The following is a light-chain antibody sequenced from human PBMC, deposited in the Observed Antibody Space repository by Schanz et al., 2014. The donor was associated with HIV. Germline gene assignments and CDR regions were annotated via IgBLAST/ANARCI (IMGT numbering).Light chain of an antibody. J-gene: IGLJ2*01. Sequence: QSVLTQPPSASATPGQRITIFCSGIRSDIGGRSVDWYRQRPGTAPKLLIHNNDQRPSGVPDRFSGSKSGTSASLTISGLPSDDEADYYCATWDITLNGPVFGGGTKLTVL. V-gene: IGLV1-44*01. CDR1: RSDIGGRS. CDR3: ATWDITLNGPV. CDR2: NND.